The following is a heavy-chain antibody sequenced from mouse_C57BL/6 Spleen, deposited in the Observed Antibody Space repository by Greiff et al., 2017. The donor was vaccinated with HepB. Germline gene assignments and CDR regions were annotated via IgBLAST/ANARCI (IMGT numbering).Heavy chain of an antibody. J-gene: IGHJ2*01. D-gene: IGHD1-1*01. CDR3: ARTYYGSMLRYFCC. CDR2: INPGSGGT. Sequence: VQLQQSGAELVRPGTSVKVSCKASGYAFTNYLIEWVKQRPGQGLEWIGVINPGSGGTNYNEKFKGKAPLTADKSSSTAYMQLSSLTSEDSAVYFCARTYYGSMLRYFCCWGQSTTLPGSS. CDR1: GYAFTNYL. V-gene: IGHV1-54*01.